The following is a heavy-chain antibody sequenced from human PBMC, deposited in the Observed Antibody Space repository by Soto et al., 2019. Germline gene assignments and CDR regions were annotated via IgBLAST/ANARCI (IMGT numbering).Heavy chain of an antibody. CDR1: GFSLSSSGVG. V-gene: IGHV2-5*02. CDR3: AHRDCGGGSCPFDY. J-gene: IGHJ4*02. Sequence: QITLKESGPTLVKPTQTLTLTCTFSGFSLSSSGVGVGWIRQPPGKALEWLALIYWDDDKRYSPSLRTRPTFTTDTSKSQVVFTMTDMDPVDTATYFCAHRDCGGGSCPFDYWGQGTLVTVSS. D-gene: IGHD2-15*01. CDR2: IYWDDDK.